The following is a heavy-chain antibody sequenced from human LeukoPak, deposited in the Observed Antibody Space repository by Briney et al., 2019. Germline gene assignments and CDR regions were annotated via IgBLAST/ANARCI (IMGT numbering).Heavy chain of an antibody. J-gene: IGHJ6*02. D-gene: IGHD2-2*01. V-gene: IGHV3-49*03. CDR2: IRSKAYGGTT. CDR1: GFTFSDYA. CDR3: TRALGYCSSTSCYSYYYYGMGV. Sequence: GGSLRLSCTASGFTFSDYAMSWFRQAPGKGLEWVGFIRSKAYGGTTEYAASVKGRFTISRDDSKSIAYLQMNSLKTEDTAVYYCTRALGYCSSTSCYSYYYYGMGVWGQGTTVTVSS.